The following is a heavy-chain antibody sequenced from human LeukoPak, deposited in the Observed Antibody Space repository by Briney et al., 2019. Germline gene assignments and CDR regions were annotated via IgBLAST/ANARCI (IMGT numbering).Heavy chain of an antibody. Sequence: ASVTVSCKVSGYTLTELSMHWVRQAPGKGVEWMGGFDPEDCETIYAQKFQGKVNMTADTSTDTDYMELRSLRPEDTAAYYCATELTGTTARGDFDYWGQGTLVTVSS. D-gene: IGHD1-1*01. J-gene: IGHJ4*02. CDR2: FDPEDCET. V-gene: IGHV1-24*01. CDR3: ATELTGTTARGDFDY. CDR1: GYTLTELS.